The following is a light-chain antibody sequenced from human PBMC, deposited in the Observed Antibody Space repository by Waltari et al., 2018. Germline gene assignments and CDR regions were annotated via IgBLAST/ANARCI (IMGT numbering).Light chain of an antibody. J-gene: IGLJ3*02. CDR1: NSTIGGTS. CDR3: AVWDDSLGGV. CDR2: NDN. Sequence: QSVLPQPPSVSGTPGQRVPISCSGSNSTIGGTSVTWYQQLPGTAPKLLIYNDNQGPSGVPDRFSASKSGTSASLAITGLQSEDDAYYYCAVWDDSLGGVFGGGTKLTVL. V-gene: IGLV1-44*01.